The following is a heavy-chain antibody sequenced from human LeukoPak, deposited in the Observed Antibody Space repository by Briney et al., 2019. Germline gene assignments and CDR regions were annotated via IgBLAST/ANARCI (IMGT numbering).Heavy chain of an antibody. J-gene: IGHJ4*02. Sequence: SETLSLTCTVSGGSISNNNYYWGWIRQPPGKGLEWIGSIYYSGSTYYNPSLRSRVTISVDTSKDQFTLKLSSVTAAATAVYYCARLLRWVYYFDYWGQGTLVIVSS. CDR2: IYYSGST. V-gene: IGHV4-39*01. CDR3: ARLLRWVYYFDY. CDR1: GGSISNNNYY. D-gene: IGHD4-23*01.